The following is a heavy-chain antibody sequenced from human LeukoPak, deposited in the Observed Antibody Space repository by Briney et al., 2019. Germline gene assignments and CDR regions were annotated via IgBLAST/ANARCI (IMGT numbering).Heavy chain of an antibody. CDR3: ARAAAGTGSRGDY. D-gene: IGHD6-13*01. J-gene: IGHJ4*02. CDR1: GYTFTGYY. CDR2: INPNSGGT. V-gene: IGHV1-2*06. Sequence: ASVKVSCKASGYTFTGYYMHWVRQAPGQGLEWMGRINPNSGGTNYAQKFQGRVTMTRDTSISTAYMELSRLRSDDTAVYYCARAAAGTGSRGDYSSQGTLVTVSS.